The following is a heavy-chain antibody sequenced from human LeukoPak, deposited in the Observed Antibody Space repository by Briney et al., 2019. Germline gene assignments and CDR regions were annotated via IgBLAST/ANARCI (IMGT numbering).Heavy chain of an antibody. CDR3: AELGITMIGGV. Sequence: GGSLRLSCAASGFTFSNAWMSWVRQAPGKGLEWVGHIKSKTDGGTTDYAAPVKGRFTISRDNAKNSLYLQMNSLRAEDTAVYYCAELGITMIGGVWGKGTTVTISS. V-gene: IGHV3-15*01. CDR2: IKSKTDGGTT. CDR1: GFTFSNAW. J-gene: IGHJ6*04. D-gene: IGHD3-10*02.